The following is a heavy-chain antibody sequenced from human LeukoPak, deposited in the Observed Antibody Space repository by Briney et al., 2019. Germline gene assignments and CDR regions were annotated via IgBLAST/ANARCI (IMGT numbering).Heavy chain of an antibody. CDR1: GGSISSYY. V-gene: IGHV4-59*01. D-gene: IGHD5-24*01. CDR2: IYYSGST. Sequence: KPSETLSLTCTGSGGSISSYYWSWIRQPPGKGLEWIGYIYYSGSTNYNPSLKSRVTISVDTSKNQFSLKLSSVTAADTAVYYCASLGDGYNPAVYAFDYWGQGTLVTVSS. CDR3: ASLGDGYNPAVYAFDY. J-gene: IGHJ4*02.